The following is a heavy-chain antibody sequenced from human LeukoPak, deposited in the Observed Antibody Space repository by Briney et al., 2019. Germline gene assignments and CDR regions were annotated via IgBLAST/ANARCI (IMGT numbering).Heavy chain of an antibody. CDR3: ARHTSPYYGMDV. V-gene: IGHV5-51*01. Sequence: GESLKISCEGPGYSFTSYWIAWVRQMPGTGLEWMGIIYPGDSDTRYSPSFRGQVTISADKSINTAYLQWSSLKASDTAIYYCARHTSPYYGMDVWGQGTTVTVSS. D-gene: IGHD1-1*01. CDR2: IYPGDSDT. CDR1: GYSFTSYW. J-gene: IGHJ6*02.